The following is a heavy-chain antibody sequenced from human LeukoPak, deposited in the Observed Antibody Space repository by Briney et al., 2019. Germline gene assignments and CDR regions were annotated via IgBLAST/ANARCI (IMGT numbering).Heavy chain of an antibody. V-gene: IGHV3-48*03. CDR1: GFTFSSYE. CDR2: ISSSGSTI. Sequence: GGSLRLSCAASGFTFSSYEMNWVRQAPGKGLKWVSYISSSGSTIYYADSVKGRFTISRDNAKNSLYLQMNSLRAEDTAVYYCAKVFVRSSHHFDYWGQGTLVTVSS. D-gene: IGHD6-6*01. J-gene: IGHJ4*02. CDR3: AKVFVRSSHHFDY.